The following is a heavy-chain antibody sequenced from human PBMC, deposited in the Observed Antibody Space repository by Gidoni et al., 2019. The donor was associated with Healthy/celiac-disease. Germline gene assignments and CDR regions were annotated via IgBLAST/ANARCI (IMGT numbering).Heavy chain of an antibody. CDR1: GFTFSSYG. CDR3: ARDTEIHDFWSGWGSYYYYGMDV. CDR2: IWYDGSNK. J-gene: IGHJ6*02. D-gene: IGHD3-3*01. Sequence: QVQLVESGGGVVQPGRSLRLSCAASGFTFSSYGMPWVRQAPGKGLEWVAVIWYDGSNKYYADSVKGRFTISRDNSKNTLYLQMNSLRAEDTAVYYCARDTEIHDFWSGWGSYYYYGMDVWGQGTTVTVSS. V-gene: IGHV3-33*01.